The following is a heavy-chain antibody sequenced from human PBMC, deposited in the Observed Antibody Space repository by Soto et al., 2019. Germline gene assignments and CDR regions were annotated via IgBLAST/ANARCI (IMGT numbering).Heavy chain of an antibody. CDR1: GYSFTSYW. CDR2: IYPGDSDT. D-gene: IGHD2-21*01. Sequence: PGECLKISCKGSGYSFTSYWIGWVRQMPGKGLEWMGIIYPGDSDTRYSPSFQGQVTISADKSISTAYLQWSSLKASDTAMYYCARHAVEMATIENDAFDIWGQGTMVTVSS. J-gene: IGHJ3*02. CDR3: ARHAVEMATIENDAFDI. V-gene: IGHV5-51*01.